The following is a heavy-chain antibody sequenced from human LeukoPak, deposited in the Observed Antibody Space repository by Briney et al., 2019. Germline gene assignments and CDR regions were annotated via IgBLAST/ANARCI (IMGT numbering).Heavy chain of an antibody. D-gene: IGHD4-17*01. V-gene: IGHV4-39*01. J-gene: IGHJ3*01. Sequence: SETLSLTCTVSGGSISSSTYYWGWIRQPPGKGLEWIGSIYYSGSTYNNPSLKSRVTIFVDTSRNQFSLKLSSVTATDTAVYYCARTYGDYDDAFDVWGQGTMVTVSS. CDR1: GGSISSSTYY. CDR2: IYYSGST. CDR3: ARTYGDYDDAFDV.